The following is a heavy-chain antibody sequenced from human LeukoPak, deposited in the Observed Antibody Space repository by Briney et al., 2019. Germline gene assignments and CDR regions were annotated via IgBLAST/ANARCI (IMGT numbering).Heavy chain of an antibody. CDR1: GLTFSDYY. V-gene: IGHV3-11*05. CDR2: ISSSSSYT. D-gene: IGHD3-22*01. Sequence: PGGSLRHSCAASGLTFSDYYMSWIRQAPGKGLEWVSYISSSSSYTNYADSVKGRFTISRDNAKNSLYLQMNSLRAEDTAVYYCARDSSASSGYYYPQGFDPWGQGTLVTVSS. CDR3: ARDSSASSGYYYPQGFDP. J-gene: IGHJ5*02.